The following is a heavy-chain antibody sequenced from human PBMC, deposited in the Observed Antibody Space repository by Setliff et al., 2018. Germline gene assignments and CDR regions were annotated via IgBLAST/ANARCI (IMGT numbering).Heavy chain of an antibody. J-gene: IGHJ4*02. CDR2: IHASGSP. V-gene: IGHV4-61*02. CDR3: AKERYFDWFFED. Sequence: SETLSLTCALSGGSISSGSYHWSWIRQPAGKRLEWIGRIHASGSPNYNPSLKSRVTISLDPSANQFSLNLSSVTAADTAFYYCAKERYFDWFFEDWGQGTLVTVSS. CDR1: GGSISSGSYH. D-gene: IGHD3-9*01.